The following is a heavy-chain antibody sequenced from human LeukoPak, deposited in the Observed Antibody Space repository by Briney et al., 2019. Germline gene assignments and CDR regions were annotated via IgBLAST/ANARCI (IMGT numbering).Heavy chain of an antibody. CDR2: IYYSGST. CDR1: GGSISSSSYY. D-gene: IGHD3-22*01. Sequence: SETLSLTCTVSGGSISSSSYYWGWIRQPPGKGLEWVGSIYYSGSTYYNPSLKSRVTISVDMSKNQFSLKLSSVTAADTAVYYCARPYPYYYDSSGYPEGDAFDIWGQGTMVTVSS. J-gene: IGHJ3*02. CDR3: ARPYPYYYDSSGYPEGDAFDI. V-gene: IGHV4-39*01.